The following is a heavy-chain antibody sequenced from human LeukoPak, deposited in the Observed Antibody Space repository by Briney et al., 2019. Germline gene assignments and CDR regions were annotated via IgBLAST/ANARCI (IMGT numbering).Heavy chain of an antibody. V-gene: IGHV3-48*01. J-gene: IGHJ4*02. D-gene: IGHD3-16*02. CDR1: GFTFSSYS. Sequence: PGGSLRLSCAASGFTFSSYSMNWVRQAPGKGLEWVSYISSSSSTIYYADSVKGRFTISRDNAKNSLYLQMNSLRAEDTAVYYCARGYYDYVWGSYRYDHFDYWGQGTLVTVSS. CDR2: ISSSSSTI. CDR3: ARGYYDYVWGSYRYDHFDY.